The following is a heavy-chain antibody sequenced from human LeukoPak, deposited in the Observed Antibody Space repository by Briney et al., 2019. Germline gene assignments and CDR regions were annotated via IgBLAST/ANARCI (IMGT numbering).Heavy chain of an antibody. Sequence: SQTLSLTCTVSGGSISSGDYYWSWIRQSPGGGLEWIGYIYYSGSTNYNPSLKSRVTISVDTSKNQFSLKLSSVTAADTAVYYCATRESRNNAFDIWGQGTMVTVSS. CDR3: ATRESRNNAFDI. J-gene: IGHJ3*02. CDR2: IYYSGST. V-gene: IGHV4-61*08. CDR1: GGSISSGDYY. D-gene: IGHD2-2*01.